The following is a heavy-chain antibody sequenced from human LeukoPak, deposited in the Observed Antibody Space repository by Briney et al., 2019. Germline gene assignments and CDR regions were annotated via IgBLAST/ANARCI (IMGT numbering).Heavy chain of an antibody. J-gene: IGHJ4*02. CDR3: ARKLGYCSGGSCYLCDY. D-gene: IGHD2-15*01. Sequence: ASVKVSCKASGYTFISYDINWVRQATGQGLEWMGWMNPNSGNTGYAQKFQGRVTMTRNTSISTAYMELSSLRSDDTAVYYCARKLGYCSGGSCYLCDYWGQGTLVTVSS. CDR1: GYTFISYD. V-gene: IGHV1-8*01. CDR2: MNPNSGNT.